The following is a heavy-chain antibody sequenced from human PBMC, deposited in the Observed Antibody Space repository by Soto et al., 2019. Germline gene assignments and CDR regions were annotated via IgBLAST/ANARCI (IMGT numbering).Heavy chain of an antibody. V-gene: IGHV4-34*01. CDR3: ARAGVATIYPGNNWFDP. D-gene: IGHD5-12*01. CDR2: INHSGST. CDR1: GGSFSGYY. J-gene: IGHJ5*02. Sequence: SETLSLTCAVYGGSFSGYYWSWIRQPPGKGLEWIGEINHSGSTNYNPSLKSRVTISVDTSKNQFSLKLSSVTAADTAMYYCARAGVATIYPGNNWFDPWGQGTLVTVSS.